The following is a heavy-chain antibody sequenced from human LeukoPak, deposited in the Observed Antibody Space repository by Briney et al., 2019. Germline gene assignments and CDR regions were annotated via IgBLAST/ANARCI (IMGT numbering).Heavy chain of an antibody. V-gene: IGHV1-2*02. J-gene: IGHJ5*02. CDR1: GYTFISYY. CDR3: ARESFSGSGGLNWFAP. CDR2: LNPDTGST. Sequence: ASVKVSCKASGYTFISYYMHWVRQAPGQGLEWMGGLNPDTGSTNYAQKFQARVIMTRDTSINTAYMELRRLRYDDTAMYFCARESFSGSGGLNWFAPWGQGTLVTVSA. D-gene: IGHD3-10*01.